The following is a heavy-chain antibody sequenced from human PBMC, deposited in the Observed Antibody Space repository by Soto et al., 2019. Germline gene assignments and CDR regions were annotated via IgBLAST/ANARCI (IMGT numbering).Heavy chain of an antibody. CDR2: IYYSGST. CDR3: ARAGRGWLRVYYYGMDV. V-gene: IGHV4-59*01. J-gene: IGHJ6*02. D-gene: IGHD5-12*01. Sequence: SETLSLTCTVSGGSISSYYWSWIRQPPGKGLEWIGYIYYSGSTNYNPSLKSRVTISVDTSKNQFSLKLSSVTAADTAVYYCARAGRGWLRVYYYGMDVWGQGTTVTVSS. CDR1: GGSISSYY.